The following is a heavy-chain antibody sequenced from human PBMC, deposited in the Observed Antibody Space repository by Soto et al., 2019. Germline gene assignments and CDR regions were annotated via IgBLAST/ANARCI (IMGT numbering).Heavy chain of an antibody. D-gene: IGHD3-3*01. CDR2: ISGSGGST. CDR1: GFTFSSYA. V-gene: IGHV3-23*01. CDR3: AKWGFWSGCLPNTDFDY. Sequence: EVQLLESGGGLVQPGGSLRLSCAASGFTFSSYAMSWVRQAPGKGLEWVSAISGSGGSTYYADSVKGRFTISRDNSKNTLYLQMNSLRAEDTAVYYCAKWGFWSGCLPNTDFDYWGQGTLVTVSS. J-gene: IGHJ4*02.